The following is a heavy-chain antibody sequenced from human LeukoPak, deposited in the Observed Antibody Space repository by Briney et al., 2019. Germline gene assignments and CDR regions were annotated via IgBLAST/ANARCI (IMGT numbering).Heavy chain of an antibody. V-gene: IGHV3-30*02. CDR2: MHYDGNIK. J-gene: IGHJ2*01. Sequence: PGGSLRLSCAASGFTFSTYGMHRVRQAPGKGLEWVAFMHYDGNIKYYADSVKGRFTISRDTSKNTLYLQMNSLRVEDTAVYYCAKDACSGGTCYGGWYCDLWGRGTLVTVSS. CDR3: AKDACSGGTCYGGWYCDL. CDR1: GFTFSTYG. D-gene: IGHD2-15*01.